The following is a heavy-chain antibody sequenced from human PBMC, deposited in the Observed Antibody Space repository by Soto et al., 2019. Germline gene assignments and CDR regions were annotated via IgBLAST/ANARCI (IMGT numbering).Heavy chain of an antibody. J-gene: IGHJ5*02. V-gene: IGHV1-2*02. CDR1: GYTFSDYY. Sequence: QVQLVQSGAEVKKPGASVKVSCKASGYTFSDYYVHWVRQAPGQGLEWMGWINPYSGATNYAQKFRDGVTMTGDESVSPAYLELTTLVSDDTAVYYCARARANVAPNWFDPWGQGTLVIVSS. CDR2: INPYSGAT. D-gene: IGHD5-12*01. CDR3: ARARANVAPNWFDP.